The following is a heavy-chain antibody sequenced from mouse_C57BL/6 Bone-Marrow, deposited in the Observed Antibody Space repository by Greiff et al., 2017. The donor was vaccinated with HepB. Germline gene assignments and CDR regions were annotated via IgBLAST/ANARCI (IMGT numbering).Heavy chain of an antibody. CDR1: GFSLTSYG. CDR2: IWSGGSP. D-gene: IGHD1-1*01. Sequence: QVQLKQSGPGLVQPSQTLSITCTVSGFSLTSYGVHWVRQSPGKGLEWLGVIWSGGSPDYNAAFISSLSISKDNSKSQVFFKMNSLQADDTAIYYCARGDYYGSSYGYFDVWGTGTTVTVSS. CDR3: ARGDYYGSSYGYFDV. V-gene: IGHV2-2*01. J-gene: IGHJ1*03.